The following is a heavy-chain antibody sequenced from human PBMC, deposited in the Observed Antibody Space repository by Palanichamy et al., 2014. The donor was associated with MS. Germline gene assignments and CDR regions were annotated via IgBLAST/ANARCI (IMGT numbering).Heavy chain of an antibody. J-gene: IGHJ4*02. CDR2: SGTYI. CDR3: ATQGETHY. Sequence: SGTYIYYADSVRGRFTISRDNTKNSLYLQMNSLRAEDTAVYYCATQGETHYWGQGTPVTVSS. D-gene: IGHD3-16*01. V-gene: IGHV3-21*06.